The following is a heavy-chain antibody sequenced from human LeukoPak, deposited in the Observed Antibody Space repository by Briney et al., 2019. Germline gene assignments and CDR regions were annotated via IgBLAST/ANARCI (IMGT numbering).Heavy chain of an antibody. Sequence: GGSLRLSCAVSGFTFSSYWMNWVRQVPGKGLVWVSHINTFGTTVTYADSVKGRFTISRDNANNTLYLQMNSLRVEDTAVYYCVRDNAYKFDYWGQGTLVTVSS. D-gene: IGHD5-24*01. J-gene: IGHJ4*02. CDR3: VRDNAYKFDY. CDR1: GFTFSSYW. CDR2: INTFGTTV. V-gene: IGHV3-74*01.